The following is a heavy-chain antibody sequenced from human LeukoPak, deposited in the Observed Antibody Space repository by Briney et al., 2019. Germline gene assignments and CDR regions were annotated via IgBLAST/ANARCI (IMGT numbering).Heavy chain of an antibody. Sequence: GESLQISCKGSGYSFTSYWIGWVRQMPGKGLEWMGIIYPGDSDTRYSPSLQGQVTISADKSISTAYLQWSSLKASDTAMYYCARLLRLAVPYFDYWGQGTLVTVSS. V-gene: IGHV5-51*01. CDR2: IYPGDSDT. CDR1: GYSFTSYW. D-gene: IGHD3-16*01. J-gene: IGHJ4*02. CDR3: ARLLRLAVPYFDY.